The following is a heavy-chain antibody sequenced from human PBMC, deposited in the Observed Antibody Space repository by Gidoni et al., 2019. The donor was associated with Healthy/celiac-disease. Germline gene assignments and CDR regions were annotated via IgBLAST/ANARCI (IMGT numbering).Heavy chain of an antibody. Sequence: QVQLQESGPAPVKPSQTLSLTCTVPGGSISSASYYWRWIRQPAGKGLEWIGRIYTSGSTNYSPSLKSRVTIAVDTSKNQFSLKLSSVTAADTAVYYGASTDGYNPFDYWGQGTLVTVSS. CDR2: IYTSGST. CDR3: ASTDGYNPFDY. V-gene: IGHV4-61*02. D-gene: IGHD5-12*01. CDR1: GGSISSASYY. J-gene: IGHJ4*02.